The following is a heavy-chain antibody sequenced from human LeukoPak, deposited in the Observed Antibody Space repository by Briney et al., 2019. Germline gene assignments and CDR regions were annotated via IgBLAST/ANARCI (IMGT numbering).Heavy chain of an antibody. CDR3: ARGGIAAAELFDY. J-gene: IGHJ4*02. D-gene: IGHD6-13*01. CDR1: GFTFDDYG. CDR2: IIWSGGST. V-gene: IGHV3-20*04. Sequence: GGSLRLSCAASGFTFDDYGMSWVRQAPGKGLEWVSGIIWSGGSTGYADSVKGRFTVSRDNAKNSLYLQMNSLRAEDTAVYYCARGGIAAAELFDYWGQGTLVTVSS.